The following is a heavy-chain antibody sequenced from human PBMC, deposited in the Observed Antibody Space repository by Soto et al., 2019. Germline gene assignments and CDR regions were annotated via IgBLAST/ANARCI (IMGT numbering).Heavy chain of an antibody. CDR1: GDSVSSNSAA. V-gene: IGHV6-1*01. Sequence: QVQLQQSGPGLVKPSQTLSLTCAISGDSVSSNSAAWNWIRQSPSRGLEWLGRTYYRSKWYNDYALSVKSRITINPDTYKTHSSRQLNSVTPEDTAVYYCARDRGGVRGVDFDYWGQGTLVTVSS. CDR3: ARDRGGVRGVDFDY. CDR2: TYYRSKWYN. D-gene: IGHD3-10*01. J-gene: IGHJ4*02.